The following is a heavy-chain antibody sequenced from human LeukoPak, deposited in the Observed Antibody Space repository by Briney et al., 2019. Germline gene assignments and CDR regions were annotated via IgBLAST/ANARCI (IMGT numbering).Heavy chain of an antibody. D-gene: IGHD2-15*01. J-gene: IGHJ4*02. CDR1: GYTFTSYG. CDR3: ARDRFRYCSGGSCYHFDY. CDR2: ISAYNGNT. Sequence: ASVKVSCKASGYTFTSYGISWVRHAPGQGLEWMGWISAYNGNTNYAQKLQGRVTMTTDTSTSTAYMELRSLRSDDTAVYYCARDRFRYCSGGSCYHFDYWGQGTLVTVSS. V-gene: IGHV1-18*04.